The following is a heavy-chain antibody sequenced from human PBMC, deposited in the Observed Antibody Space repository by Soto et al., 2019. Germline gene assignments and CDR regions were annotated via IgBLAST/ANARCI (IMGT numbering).Heavy chain of an antibody. CDR1: GFTFSEYS. V-gene: IGHV3-64D*06. CDR2: ISSDGDIT. J-gene: IGHJ5*02. Sequence: GGSLRLSCSASGFTFSEYSMHWVRQAPGKGLQYVSTISSDGDITYYADSVKGRFTISRDNSKNTLYLQMNSLRPEGTAVYYCVKLSTFYDILTGYYSTNFFDPWGQGTLVTVSS. CDR3: VKLSTFYDILTGYYSTNFFDP. D-gene: IGHD3-9*01.